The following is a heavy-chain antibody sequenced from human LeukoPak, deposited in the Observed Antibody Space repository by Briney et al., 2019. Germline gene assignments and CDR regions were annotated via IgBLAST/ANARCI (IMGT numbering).Heavy chain of an antibody. V-gene: IGHV4-59*08. J-gene: IGHJ4*02. D-gene: IGHD3-10*01. CDR1: GGSISSYY. CDR2: IYYSGST. Sequence: KSSETLSLTCTVSGGSISSYYWSWIRQPPGKGLEWIGYIYYSGSTNYNPSLKSRVTISVDTSKNQFSLKLSSVTAADTAFYYCARRGGRFDWWGQGTLVTVSS. CDR3: ARRGGRFDW.